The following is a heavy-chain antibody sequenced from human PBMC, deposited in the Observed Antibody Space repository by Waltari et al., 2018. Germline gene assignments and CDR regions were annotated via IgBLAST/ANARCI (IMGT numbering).Heavy chain of an antibody. V-gene: IGHV3-33*05. J-gene: IGHJ4*02. Sequence: QMVESGGGVVQPGRSLRLSCEVSGFTFSTYGMHWVRQAPGKGLEWVAFISFDGSKIKYGDSVKGRLTLSRDNSRFFLQLNSLTAVDTAMYFCARGGGLYYNDGSGPIDYWGQGTLVTVSS. CDR1: GFTFSTYG. D-gene: IGHD3-22*01. CDR3: ARGGGLYYNDGSGPIDY. CDR2: ISFDGSKI.